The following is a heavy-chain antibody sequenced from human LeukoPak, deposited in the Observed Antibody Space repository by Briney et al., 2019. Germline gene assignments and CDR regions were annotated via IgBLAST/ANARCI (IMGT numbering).Heavy chain of an antibody. V-gene: IGHV1-2*02. CDR1: GYTFTGYY. D-gene: IGHD3-9*01. CDR2: INPNSGGT. CDR3: ARGEATQPYYDILTGYHFDY. J-gene: IGHJ4*02. Sequence: ASVKVSCKASGYTFTGYYMHWVRPAPGQGLEWMGWINPNSGGTNYAQKFQGRVTMTRDTSISTAYMELSRLRSDDTAVYYCARGEATQPYYDILTGYHFDYWGQGTLVTVSS.